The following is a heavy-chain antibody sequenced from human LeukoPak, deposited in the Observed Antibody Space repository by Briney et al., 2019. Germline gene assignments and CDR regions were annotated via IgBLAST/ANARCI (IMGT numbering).Heavy chain of an antibody. J-gene: IGHJ5*02. V-gene: IGHV1-69*05. CDR2: IIPIFGTA. Sequence: EASVKVSCKASGGTFSSYAISWVRQAPGQGLEWMGGIIPIFGTANYAQKFQGRVTITTDESTSTAYMELSSLRSEDTAVYYCARLRARYCSGGSCYRYWFDPWGQGTLVTVSS. D-gene: IGHD2-15*01. CDR1: GGTFSSYA. CDR3: ARLRARYCSGGSCYRYWFDP.